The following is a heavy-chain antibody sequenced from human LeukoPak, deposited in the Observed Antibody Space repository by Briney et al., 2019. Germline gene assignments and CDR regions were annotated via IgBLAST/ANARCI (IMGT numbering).Heavy chain of an antibody. CDR3: ARRGGSSSRRSPIDY. D-gene: IGHD6-6*01. Sequence: QPGGSPRLSCPASGFTFSDYWMAWVRPAPGKGPEGVANIKQDGRKKYKVDSGRGRLTISRDNAKNSLFLQMNGLRAEDTAVYYCARRGGSSSRRSPIDYWGQGTLVTVSS. CDR2: IKQDGRKK. J-gene: IGHJ4*02. CDR1: GFTFSDYW. V-gene: IGHV3-7*01.